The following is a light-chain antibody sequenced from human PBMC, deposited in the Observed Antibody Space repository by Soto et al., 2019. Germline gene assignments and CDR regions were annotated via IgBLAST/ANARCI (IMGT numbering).Light chain of an antibody. Sequence: EIVLTQSPGTLSLSPGERVTLSCRASQSVTNNNLAWFQQKPGQAPMLFIHAASTRAVGIPVRFSGGGSGKDFTLAISRLAPEDFTEYYCHQYGNAAYTSDQGTKVEMK. CDR2: AAS. J-gene: IGKJ2*01. CDR3: HQYGNAAYT. CDR1: QSVTNNN. V-gene: IGKV3-20*01.